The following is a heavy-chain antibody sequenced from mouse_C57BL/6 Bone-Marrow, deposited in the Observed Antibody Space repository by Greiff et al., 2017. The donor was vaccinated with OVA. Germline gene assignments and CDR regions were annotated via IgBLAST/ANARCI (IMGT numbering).Heavy chain of an antibody. CDR1: GYTFTSYW. CDR3: ASKSYRNFWFAY. V-gene: IGHV1-72*01. CDR2: IDPNDGGT. Sequence: VQLQQPGAELVKPGASVKLSCKASGYTFTSYWMHWVKQRPGRGLEWIGRIDPNDGGTKYNEKFKGKATLTADKPSSTAYMQLSSLTSADSAVYDCASKSYRNFWFAYWGQGTLVTVSA. D-gene: IGHD2-5*01. J-gene: IGHJ3*01.